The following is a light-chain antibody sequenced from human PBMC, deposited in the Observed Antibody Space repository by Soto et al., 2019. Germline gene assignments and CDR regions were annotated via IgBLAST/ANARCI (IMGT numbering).Light chain of an antibody. CDR2: WAS. CDR1: QRVLYTSNNKNY. Sequence: DVEMTQSPDSLAVSLGERATINCKCSQRVLYTSNNKNYLAWYQQKPRQSPKLLISWASTRESGVPDRFSGAGSGTDFTLTISSLQAEDVAVYYCQQYYTPPWTFGQGTKVEVK. V-gene: IGKV4-1*01. CDR3: QQYYTPPWT. J-gene: IGKJ1*01.